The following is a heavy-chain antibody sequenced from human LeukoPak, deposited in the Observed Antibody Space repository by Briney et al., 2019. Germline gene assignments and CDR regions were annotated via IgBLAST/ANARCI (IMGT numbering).Heavy chain of an antibody. CDR1: GFTFSSYG. J-gene: IGHJ4*02. CDR2: IWHDGSNR. D-gene: IGHD2-2*01. CDR3: AREGRSSSWSYYFDY. Sequence: PGGSLRLSCAASGFTFSSYGMHWVRQAPGKGLEWVAAIWHDGSNRYYADSVKGRFTISRDNSRKTVSLQMSSLGPEDTAVYYCAREGRSSSWSYYFDYWGQGTLVTVSS. V-gene: IGHV3-33*01.